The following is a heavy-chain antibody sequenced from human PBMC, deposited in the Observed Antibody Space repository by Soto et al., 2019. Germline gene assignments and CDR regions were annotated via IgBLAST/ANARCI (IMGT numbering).Heavy chain of an antibody. CDR2: IYYSGST. V-gene: IGHV4-59*01. D-gene: IGHD3-22*01. CDR1: GGSISSYY. CDR3: ARTYDGSGPNSGGYGFDI. J-gene: IGHJ3*02. Sequence: QVQLQESGPGLVKPSETLSLSCSVSGGSISSYYWSWIRQPPGKGLEWIAYIYYSGSTRYNPSLKSRVSISLDTSKNQFSLKLSSVTAADTAVYYCARTYDGSGPNSGGYGFDIWGQGTMVTVSS.